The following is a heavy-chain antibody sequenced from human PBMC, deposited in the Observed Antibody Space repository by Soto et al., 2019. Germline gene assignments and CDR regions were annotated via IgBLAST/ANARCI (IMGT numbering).Heavy chain of an antibody. CDR1: GGTFSTST. J-gene: IGHJ4*02. CDR3: ARAVAGTSILDS. V-gene: IGHV1-69*08. D-gene: IGHD6-19*01. CDR2: TIPIVDRA. Sequence: QVQLVQSGAEVKKPGSSVKISCQASGGTFSTSTISWVRQAPGQGLEWMGRTIPIVDRAIYAQNFPGRVTMTADKSTNTVYMEMFSLSSDDTAVYYCARAVAGTSILDSWGQGTLVTVSS.